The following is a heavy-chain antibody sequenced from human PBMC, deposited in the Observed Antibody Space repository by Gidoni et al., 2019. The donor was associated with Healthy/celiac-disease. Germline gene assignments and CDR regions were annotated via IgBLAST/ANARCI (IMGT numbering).Heavy chain of an antibody. J-gene: IGHJ6*02. V-gene: IGHV3-9*01. Sequence: EVQLVESGGGLVQPGRSLRLSCADSGFTFDDYAMPWVRQAPGKGLEWVSGISWNSGSIGYADSVKGRFTISRDNAKNSLYLQMNSLRAEDTALYYCAKGFPYYYDSSGYYYGEYYYYGMDVWGQGTTVTVSS. CDR2: ISWNSGSI. D-gene: IGHD3-22*01. CDR3: AKGFPYYYDSSGYYYGEYYYYGMDV. CDR1: GFTFDDYA.